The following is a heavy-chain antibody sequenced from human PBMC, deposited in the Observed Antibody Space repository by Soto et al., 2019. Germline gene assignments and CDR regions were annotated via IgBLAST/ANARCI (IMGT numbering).Heavy chain of an antibody. CDR3: AREMVRGVGSDY. J-gene: IGHJ4*02. V-gene: IGHV1-18*01. Sequence: ASVKVSCKASGYTFTTYGISWVRQAPGPGLEWMGWINAYNGNTHYAQKLQGRVTMTTDTSTSTAYMELRSLRSDDTAVFYCAREMVRGVGSDYWGQGTLVTVSS. CDR2: INAYNGNT. CDR1: GYTFTTYG. D-gene: IGHD3-10*01.